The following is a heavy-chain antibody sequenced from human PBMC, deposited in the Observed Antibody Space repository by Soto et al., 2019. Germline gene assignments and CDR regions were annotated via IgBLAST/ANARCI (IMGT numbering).Heavy chain of an antibody. V-gene: IGHV1-69*13. D-gene: IGHD6-6*01. CDR2: IIPIFGTA. CDR1: GYTFTGYY. CDR3: ASRTYSSSSTFDY. J-gene: IGHJ4*02. Sequence: AASVKVSCKASGYTFTGYYMHWVRQAPGQGLEWMGGIIPIFGTANYAQKFQGRVTITADESTSTAYMELSSLRSEDTAVYYCASRTYSSSSTFDYWGQGTLVTVSS.